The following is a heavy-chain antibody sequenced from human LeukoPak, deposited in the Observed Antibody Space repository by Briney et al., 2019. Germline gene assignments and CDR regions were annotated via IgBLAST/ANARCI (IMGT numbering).Heavy chain of an antibody. CDR3: ASGYCSGGSCYRYYYYYYGMDV. D-gene: IGHD2-15*01. J-gene: IGHJ6*04. V-gene: IGHV4-31*02. CDR1: GGSVSSGGDD. Sequence: LSLTWTVAGGSVSSGGDDWSWIRGHRWNGLEWFVYVYDSGSTYYNLSLKSRLTISVDTSKNQFSLKMSSVTAADTAAYHCASGYCSGGSCYRYYYYYYGMDVWGEGTTVTVSS. CDR2: VYDSGST.